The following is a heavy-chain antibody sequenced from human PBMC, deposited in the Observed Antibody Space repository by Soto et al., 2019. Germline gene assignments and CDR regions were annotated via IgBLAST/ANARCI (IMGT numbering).Heavy chain of an antibody. CDR1: GYTFTSYG. D-gene: IGHD6-19*01. V-gene: IGHV1-18*01. Sequence: QVQLVQSGAEVKKPGASVKVSCKASGYTFTSYGISWVRQAPGQGLECMGWISAYNGNTNYAQKLQGRVTMTTDTSTSTAYMELRSLRSDDTAVYYCARDPAYHSSGWSYYYYGMDVWGQGTTVTVSS. CDR3: ARDPAYHSSGWSYYYYGMDV. J-gene: IGHJ6*02. CDR2: ISAYNGNT.